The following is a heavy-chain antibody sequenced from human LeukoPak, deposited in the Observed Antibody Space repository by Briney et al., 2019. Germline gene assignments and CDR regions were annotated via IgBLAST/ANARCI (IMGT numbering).Heavy chain of an antibody. J-gene: IGHJ5*01. CDR2: ISGSGGTT. D-gene: IGHD6-13*01. CDR3: AKGKYTGSWYYDS. CDR1: GFTFSSYA. V-gene: IGHV3-23*01. Sequence: GGSLRLSCAASGFTFSSYAMTWVRQSPGKGLEWVSVISGSGGTTHFADSVSGRFTMSRDNSNNMLFLQMNSLRPEDTAVYYCAKGKYTGSWYYDSWGQGTLVSVSS.